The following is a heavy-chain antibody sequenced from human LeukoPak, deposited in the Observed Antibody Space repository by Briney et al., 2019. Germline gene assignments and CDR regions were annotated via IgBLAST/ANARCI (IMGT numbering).Heavy chain of an antibody. J-gene: IGHJ4*02. CDR2: LSGSGGST. V-gene: IGHV3-23*01. CDR3: AKLDSGIVATVSSYFGY. Sequence: PGGSLRLSCAASGFTLSNYAMIWVRQASGKGLEWESSLSGSGGSTYHADSVKGRFTISRDNSKNTLYLQMSSLRAEYTAVYCCAKLDSGIVATVSSYFGYWGQGTLVTVSS. D-gene: IGHD1-26*01. CDR1: GFTLSNYA.